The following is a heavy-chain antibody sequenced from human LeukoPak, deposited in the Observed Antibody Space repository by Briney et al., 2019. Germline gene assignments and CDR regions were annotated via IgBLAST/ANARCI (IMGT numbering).Heavy chain of an antibody. Sequence: PGGSLRLSCAASGFTFSSYAMSWIRQPPGKGLEWIGYIYYSGSTNYNPSLKSRVTISVDTSKNQFSLRLNSVTAADTAVYYCARLSSGSSSWYDIDYWGQGTLVTVSS. CDR3: ARLSSGSSSWYDIDY. V-gene: IGHV4-59*08. J-gene: IGHJ4*02. CDR2: IYYSGST. D-gene: IGHD6-13*01. CDR1: GFTFSSYA.